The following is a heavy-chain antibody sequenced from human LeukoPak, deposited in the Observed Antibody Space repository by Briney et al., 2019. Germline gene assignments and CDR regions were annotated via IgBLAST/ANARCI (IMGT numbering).Heavy chain of an antibody. CDR2: INSDGSST. J-gene: IGHJ3*02. CDR3: AKGVYGDYTTDAFDI. D-gene: IGHD4-17*01. CDR1: GFTFSSYW. Sequence: QPGGSLRLSCAASGFTFSSYWMHWVRQAPGKGLVWVSRINSDGSSTSYAESVKGRFTISRDNAKNTLYLQMNSLRAEDTAVYYCAKGVYGDYTTDAFDIWGQGTMVTVSS. V-gene: IGHV3-74*01.